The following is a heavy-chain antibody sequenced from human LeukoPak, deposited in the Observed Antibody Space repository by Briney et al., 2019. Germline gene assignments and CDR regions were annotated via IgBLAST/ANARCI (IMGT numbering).Heavy chain of an antibody. CDR2: MNPNSGNT. V-gene: IGHV1-8*02. Sequence: ASVKVSCKASGYTFTSYGISWVRQATGQGLEWMGWMNPNSGNTGYAQKFQGRVTMTRNTSISTAYMELSSLRSEDTAVYYCARGREYYYDSSGYYDYYYMDVWGKGTTVTVSS. D-gene: IGHD3-22*01. CDR1: GYTFTSYG. CDR3: ARGREYYYDSSGYYDYYYMDV. J-gene: IGHJ6*03.